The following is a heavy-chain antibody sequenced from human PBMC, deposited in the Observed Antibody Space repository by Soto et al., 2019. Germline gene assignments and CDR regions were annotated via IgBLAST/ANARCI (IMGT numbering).Heavy chain of an antibody. J-gene: IGHJ4*02. CDR2: IIPIFGTA. D-gene: IGHD5-12*01. V-gene: IGHV1-69*12. Sequence: QVQLVQSGAEVKKPGSSVKVSCKASGGTFSRYAISWVRQAPGQGLEWMGGIIPIFGTANYAQKFQGRVTITADESTSTAYMELSSLRSEDTAVYYCARDLGRWGYSSYDPGSPTGLWGQGTLVTVSS. CDR3: ARDLGRWGYSSYDPGSPTGL. CDR1: GGTFSRYA.